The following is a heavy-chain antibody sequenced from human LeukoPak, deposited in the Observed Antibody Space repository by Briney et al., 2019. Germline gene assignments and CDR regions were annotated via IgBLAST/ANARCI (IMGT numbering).Heavy chain of an antibody. CDR3: APESSGWYGSGY. CDR1: GGTFSSYT. Sequence: EASVKVSCKASGGTFSSYTISWVRQAPGQGLEWMGRIIPILGIASYAQKFQGRVTITADKSTSTAYMELSSLRSEDTAVYYCAPESSGWYGSGYWGQGTLVTVSS. CDR2: IIPILGIA. V-gene: IGHV1-69*02. J-gene: IGHJ4*02. D-gene: IGHD6-19*01.